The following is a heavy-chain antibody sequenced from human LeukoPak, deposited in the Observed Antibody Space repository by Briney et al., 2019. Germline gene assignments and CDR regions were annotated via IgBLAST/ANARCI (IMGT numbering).Heavy chain of an antibody. D-gene: IGHD1-20*01. Sequence: SSVNVSCKASVGIFSSYAFSWVRPAPGQGLEWVGGIIPIFCTANYAQKFQGRITITTDESTSTAYMELSRLRSEDTAVYYCARGGVNWNDDSYYYYYMDVWGKGTTVNVSS. CDR3: ARGGVNWNDDSYYYYYMDV. CDR2: IIPIFCTA. CDR1: VGIFSSYA. J-gene: IGHJ6*03. V-gene: IGHV1-69*05.